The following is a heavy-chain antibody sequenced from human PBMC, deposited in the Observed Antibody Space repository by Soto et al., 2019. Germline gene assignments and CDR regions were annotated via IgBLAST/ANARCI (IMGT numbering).Heavy chain of an antibody. V-gene: IGHV1-58*02. CDR2: IVVGSGNT. CDR1: GYTFTSYA. D-gene: IGHD4-17*01. CDR3: AAGFRGDYWIDY. Sequence: GASVKVSCKASGYTFTSYAMHWVRQAPGQRLEWIGWIVVGSGNTNYAQKLQERVTITRDMSTSTAYMELSSLRSEDTAVYYCAAGFRGDYWIDYWGQGTLVTVSS. J-gene: IGHJ4*02.